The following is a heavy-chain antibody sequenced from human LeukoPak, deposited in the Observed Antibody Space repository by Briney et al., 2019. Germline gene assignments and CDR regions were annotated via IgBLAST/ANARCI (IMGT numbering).Heavy chain of an antibody. J-gene: IGHJ6*03. CDR3: ARGPNHYYYMDF. D-gene: IGHD2-8*01. CDR1: GYSFTGYY. V-gene: IGHV1-2*02. CDR2: INPDCDVT. Sequence: ASMKVSCKASGYSFTGYYIHWVRQAPGQGLEWMGWINPDCDVTKSAQKFQGRVTMTTDKSINTVFMELSGLTSGDTALYYCARGPNHYYYMDFWGKGTTVSVSS.